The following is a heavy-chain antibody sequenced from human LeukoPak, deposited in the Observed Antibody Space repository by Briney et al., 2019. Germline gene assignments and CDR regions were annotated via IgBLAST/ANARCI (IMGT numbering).Heavy chain of an antibody. CDR1: GGSISSYY. CDR3: ARPGQLEYFQH. D-gene: IGHD5-18*01. J-gene: IGHJ1*01. CDR2: IYYSGST. Sequence: SETLSLTCTVSGGSISSYYWSWIRQPPGKGLEWIGSIYYSGSTYYNPSLKSRVTISVDTSKNQFSLKLSSVTAADTAVYYCARPGQLEYFQHWGQGTLVTVSS. V-gene: IGHV4-59*05.